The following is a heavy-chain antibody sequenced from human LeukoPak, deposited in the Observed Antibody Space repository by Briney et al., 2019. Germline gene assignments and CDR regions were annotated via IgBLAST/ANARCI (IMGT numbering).Heavy chain of an antibody. J-gene: IGHJ4*02. CDR2: TYYTGNK. Sequence: SETLSLTCAVSGGSINSHYWGWIRQPPGKGLQWIGDTYYTGNKNYNPSLKSRVTISLKTPKDHFSLSLTSVLAADTAMYYCVRRDSGWNYFDYWGQGILVTVSS. CDR1: GGSINSHY. V-gene: IGHV4-59*08. D-gene: IGHD5-12*01. CDR3: VRRDSGWNYFDY.